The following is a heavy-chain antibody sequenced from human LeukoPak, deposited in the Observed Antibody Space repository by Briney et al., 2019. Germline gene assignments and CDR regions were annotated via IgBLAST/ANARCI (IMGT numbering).Heavy chain of an antibody. V-gene: IGHV2-5*01. D-gene: IGHD5-12*01. CDR2: IYWNDDK. CDR3: ARSYSDYDYFNNWFDP. CDR1: GFSLSTSGVG. Sequence: SGPTLVKPTQTLTLTCTFSGFSLSTSGVGVGWIRQPPGKALERLALIYWNDDKRYSPSLKSRLPISKDTSKNHVVLTVTNMDPVDTATYYCARSYSDYDYFNNWFDPWGQGTLVTVSS. J-gene: IGHJ5*02.